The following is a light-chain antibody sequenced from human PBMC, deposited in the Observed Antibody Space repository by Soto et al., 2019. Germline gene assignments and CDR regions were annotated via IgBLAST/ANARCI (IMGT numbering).Light chain of an antibody. CDR2: DVS. CDR3: CSNGGSYLWV. CDR1: SSDVGGYNF. V-gene: IGLV2-11*01. Sequence: QSALTQPRSVSGSPGQSVTISCTGTSSDVGGYNFVSWYQQHPGKAPKLMIYDVSKRPSGVPDRFSGSKSGNTASLTISGLDAEDAAYYCCCSNGGSYLWVFGTGTKLTVL. J-gene: IGLJ1*01.